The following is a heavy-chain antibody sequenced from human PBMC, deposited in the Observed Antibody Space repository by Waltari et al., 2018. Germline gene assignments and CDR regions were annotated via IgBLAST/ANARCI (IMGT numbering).Heavy chain of an antibody. Sequence: VQLVQSGAEVKKPGASVKASCKASGYTFTSYAMHWVRQAPGQRLGWMGWINAGNGNTKYSQKFQGRVTITRDTSASAAYMELSSLRSEDTAVYYCARERSYYDSSGYYYEGGIFDYWGQGTLVTVSS. J-gene: IGHJ4*02. V-gene: IGHV1-3*01. CDR2: INAGNGNT. CDR1: GYTFTSYA. CDR3: ARERSYYDSSGYYYEGGIFDY. D-gene: IGHD3-22*01.